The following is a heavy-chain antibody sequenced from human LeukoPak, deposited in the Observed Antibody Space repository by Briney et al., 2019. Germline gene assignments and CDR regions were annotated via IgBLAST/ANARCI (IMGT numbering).Heavy chain of an antibody. CDR1: GFTVSSNY. Sequence: GGSLRLSCAASGFTVSSNYMSWVRQAPGKGLEWVSVIYSGGSTYYADSVKGRYTISRDNSKNTLYLQMNSLKAEDTAVYFCAARPHGDSPYFDFWGQGTLVTVSS. CDR3: AARPHGDSPYFDF. CDR2: IYSGGST. J-gene: IGHJ4*02. D-gene: IGHD4-17*01. V-gene: IGHV3-66*01.